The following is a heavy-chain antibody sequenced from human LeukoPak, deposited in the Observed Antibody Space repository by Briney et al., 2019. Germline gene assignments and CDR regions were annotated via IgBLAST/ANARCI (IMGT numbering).Heavy chain of an antibody. J-gene: IGHJ6*04. CDR2: ISSSGSTI. V-gene: IGHV3-48*04. CDR3: AELGITMIGGV. D-gene: IGHD3-10*02. Sequence: GGSLRLSCAVSGFTLSSYSMNWVRQAPGKGLEWVSYISSSGSTIYYADSVKGRFTISRDNAKNSLYLQMNSLRAEDTAVYYCAELGITMIGGVWGKGTTVTISS. CDR1: GFTLSSYS.